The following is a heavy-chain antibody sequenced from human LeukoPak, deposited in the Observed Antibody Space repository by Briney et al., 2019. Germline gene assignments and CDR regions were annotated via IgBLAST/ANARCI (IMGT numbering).Heavy chain of an antibody. CDR3: ARTSTYYYASGMPPKVIYFDY. V-gene: IGHV4-59*01. D-gene: IGHD3-10*01. Sequence: SETLSLTCTVSGGSISSSYWSWIRQPPGKGLEWIGYIYYSGSTNYNPSLKSRVTISVATSKNQFSLKLSSVTAADTAVYYCARTSTYYYASGMPPKVIYFDYWGQGTLVTVSS. CDR1: GGSISSSY. J-gene: IGHJ4*02. CDR2: IYYSGST.